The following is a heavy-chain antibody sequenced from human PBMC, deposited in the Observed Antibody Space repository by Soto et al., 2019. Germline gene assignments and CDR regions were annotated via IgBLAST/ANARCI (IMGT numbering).Heavy chain of an antibody. CDR3: ARDTGVTIFGVVTPYGMDV. V-gene: IGHV3-21*01. Sequence: GGSLRLSCAASGFTFSSYSMNWVRQAPGKGLEWVSSISSSSSYIYYADSVKGRFTISRDNAKNSLYLQMNSLRAEDTAVYYCARDTGVTIFGVVTPYGMDVWGQGTTVTVSS. CDR2: ISSSSSYI. J-gene: IGHJ6*02. D-gene: IGHD3-3*01. CDR1: GFTFSSYS.